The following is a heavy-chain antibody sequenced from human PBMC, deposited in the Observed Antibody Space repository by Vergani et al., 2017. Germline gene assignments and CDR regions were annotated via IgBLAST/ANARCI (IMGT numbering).Heavy chain of an antibody. V-gene: IGHV3-33*01. CDR3: ARDLRLLYNRFDP. D-gene: IGHD1-14*01. Sequence: QVQLVESGGGVVQPGRSLRLSCAASGFTFNKYGMHWVRKAPGKGLEWVAVTWYDGNNKQYADSVKGRFTISRDNSKSTMYLQMNSLRDEDTGVYYCARDLRLLYNRFDPWGQGTLVTVSS. CDR1: GFTFNKYG. CDR2: TWYDGNNK. J-gene: IGHJ5*02.